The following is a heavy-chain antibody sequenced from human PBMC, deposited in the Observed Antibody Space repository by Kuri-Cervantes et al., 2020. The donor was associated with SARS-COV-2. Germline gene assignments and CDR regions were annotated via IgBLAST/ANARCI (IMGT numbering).Heavy chain of an antibody. CDR1: GLTVRSNY. CDR2: IYSGGST. D-gene: IGHD4-17*01. CDR3: ARERYGDYVSPYQYYCMDV. Sequence: GESLKISCAASGLTVRSNYMSWVRQAPGKGLEWVSVIYSGGSTYYANSVKGRFTISRDSSKIMLYLQMNSLRAEDTAVYYCARERYGDYVSPYQYYCMDVWGQGTTVTVSS. J-gene: IGHJ6*02. V-gene: IGHV3-53*01.